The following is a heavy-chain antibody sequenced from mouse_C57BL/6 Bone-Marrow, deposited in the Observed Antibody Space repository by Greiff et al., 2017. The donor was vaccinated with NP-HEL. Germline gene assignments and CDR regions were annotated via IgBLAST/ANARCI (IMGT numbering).Heavy chain of an antibody. J-gene: IGHJ4*01. Sequence: EVKVVESGPVLVKPGASVRMSCKASGYTFTDYYMNWVKQSHGTSLEWIGVINPYNGGTSYNQKFKGKATLTVDKSSSTAYMELNSLTSEDSAVYYCASGHPSYAMDYWGQGTSVTVSS. CDR2: INPYNGGT. CDR1: GYTFTDYY. CDR3: ASGHPSYAMDY. D-gene: IGHD3-1*01. V-gene: IGHV1-19*01.